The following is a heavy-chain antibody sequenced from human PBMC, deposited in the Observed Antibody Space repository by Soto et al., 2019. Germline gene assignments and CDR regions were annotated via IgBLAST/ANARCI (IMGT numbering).Heavy chain of an antibody. J-gene: IGHJ4*02. CDR3: AKALGRDFSDIDF. Sequence: PGGSLRLSCAASGITLSDNAMTWVRQAPGKGLEWVSAISDSGGSTYYADSVAGRFTISRDNSRHTLYLQMNSLRAEDTAIYYFAKALGRDFSDIDFSGQGTHVTVSS. V-gene: IGHV3-23*01. D-gene: IGHD3-10*01. CDR2: ISDSGGST. CDR1: GITLSDNA.